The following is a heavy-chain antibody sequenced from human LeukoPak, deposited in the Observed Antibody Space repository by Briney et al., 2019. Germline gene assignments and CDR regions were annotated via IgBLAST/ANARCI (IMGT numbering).Heavy chain of an antibody. D-gene: IGHD5-18*01. CDR2: ISGDGDTT. Sequence: GGSLRLSCAASGFTFDDYAMHWVRQTPGKGLEWVSLISGDGDTTYYPDSVKGRFTISRDNAKSSLFLQMDSLRAEDTAVYFCARDWEDTTMDYWGQGALVTVSS. J-gene: IGHJ4*01. CDR3: ARDWEDTTMDY. V-gene: IGHV3-43*02. CDR1: GFTFDDYA.